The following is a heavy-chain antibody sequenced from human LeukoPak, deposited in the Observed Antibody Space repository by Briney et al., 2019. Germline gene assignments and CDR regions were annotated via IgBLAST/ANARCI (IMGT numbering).Heavy chain of an antibody. Sequence: SETLSLTCTVSGGSISSSSYYWGWIRQPPGKGLEWIGSIYYSGSTYYNPSLKSRVTISVDTSKNQFSLKLSSVTAADTAVYYCAGDIHVVVPAATDYWGQGTLVTVSS. D-gene: IGHD2-2*01. CDR3: AGDIHVVVPAATDY. J-gene: IGHJ4*02. CDR2: IYYSGST. V-gene: IGHV4-39*07. CDR1: GGSISSSSYY.